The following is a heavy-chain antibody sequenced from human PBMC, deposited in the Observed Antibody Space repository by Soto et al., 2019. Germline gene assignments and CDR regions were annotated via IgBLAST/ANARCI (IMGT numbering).Heavy chain of an antibody. CDR1: GFTFSSYW. D-gene: IGHD5-18*01. V-gene: IGHV3-7*03. Sequence: PGGSLRLSCAASGFTFSSYWMSWVRQAPGKGLEWVANIKQDGSEKYYVDSVKGRFTISRDNAKNSPYLQMNSLRAEDTAVYYCARARIQPYYKYWGQGTLVTVSS. J-gene: IGHJ4*02. CDR2: IKQDGSEK. CDR3: ARARIQPYYKY.